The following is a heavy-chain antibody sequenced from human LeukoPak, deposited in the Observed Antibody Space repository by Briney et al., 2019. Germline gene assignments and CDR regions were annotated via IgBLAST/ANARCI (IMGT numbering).Heavy chain of an antibody. CDR3: ARTYGSGSYSYGMDV. Sequence: SETLSLTCTVSGGSISSYYWSWIRQPPGKGLEWIGYIYYSGSTNHNPSLKSRVTISVDTSKNQFSLKLSSVTAADTAVYYCARTYGSGSYSYGMDVWGQGTTVTVSS. J-gene: IGHJ6*02. D-gene: IGHD3-10*01. CDR2: IYYSGST. V-gene: IGHV4-59*01. CDR1: GGSISSYY.